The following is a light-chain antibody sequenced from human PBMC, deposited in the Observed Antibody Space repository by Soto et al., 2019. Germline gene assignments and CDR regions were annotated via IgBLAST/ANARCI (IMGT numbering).Light chain of an antibody. CDR1: SSDVGGYNY. CDR2: DVS. V-gene: IGLV2-14*01. Sequence: QSVRTQSASVSGSPGQSITISCTGTSSDVGGYNYVSWYQQHPGKAPKLMIYDVSNRPSGVSNRFSGSKSGNTASLTISGLQAEDEADYYCSSYTSSSTLEVFGTGTKVTVL. CDR3: SSYTSSSTLEV. J-gene: IGLJ1*01.